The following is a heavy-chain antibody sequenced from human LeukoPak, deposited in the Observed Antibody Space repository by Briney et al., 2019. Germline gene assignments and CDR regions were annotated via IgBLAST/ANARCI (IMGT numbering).Heavy chain of an antibody. Sequence: GGSLRLSCAASGFTFDDYAMHWVRQAPGKGLEWVSGISWNSGSIGYADSVKGRFTISRDNAKNSLYLQMNSLRAEDTALYYCAKDMRPREARGRYYYYGMDVWGQGTTVTVSS. CDR2: ISWNSGSI. V-gene: IGHV3-9*01. J-gene: IGHJ6*02. CDR1: GFTFDDYA. D-gene: IGHD3-10*01. CDR3: AKDMRPREARGRYYYYGMDV.